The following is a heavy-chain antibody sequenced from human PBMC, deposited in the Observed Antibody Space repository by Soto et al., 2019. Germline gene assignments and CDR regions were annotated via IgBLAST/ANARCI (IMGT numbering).Heavy chain of an antibody. D-gene: IGHD3-16*01. CDR1: GYTFTSYG. CDR3: ARMGDVPYYYYGMDV. CDR2: INGYNGNT. Sequence: QVQLVQSGAEVKKPGASVKVSCKASGYTFTSYGISWVRQAPGQGLEWMGWINGYNGNTNHAQKLQGRVTMSTDTSMSTAYMELRSLRSDDSAVYYCARMGDVPYYYYGMDVWGQGTTVTVSS. J-gene: IGHJ6*02. V-gene: IGHV1-18*01.